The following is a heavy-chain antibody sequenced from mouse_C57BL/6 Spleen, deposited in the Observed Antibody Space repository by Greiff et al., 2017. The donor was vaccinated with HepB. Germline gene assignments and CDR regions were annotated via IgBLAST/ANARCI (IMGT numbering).Heavy chain of an antibody. J-gene: IGHJ1*03. CDR3: ARGKITTVVRYFDV. V-gene: IGHV1-50*01. CDR1: GYTFTSYW. D-gene: IGHD1-1*01. CDR2: IDPSDSYT. Sequence: QVQLQQPGAELVKPGASVKLSCKASGYTFTSYWMQWVKQRPGQGLEWIGEIDPSDSYTNYNQKFKGKATLTVDTSSSTAYMQLSSLTSEDSAVYYCARGKITTVVRYFDVWGTGTTVTVSS.